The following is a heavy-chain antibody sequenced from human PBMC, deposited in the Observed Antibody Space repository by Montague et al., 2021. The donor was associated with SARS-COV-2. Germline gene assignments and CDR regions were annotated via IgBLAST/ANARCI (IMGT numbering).Heavy chain of an antibody. CDR2: ISYTGST. D-gene: IGHD6-13*01. CDR3: ARLPLVSSWSRAAGYYYYGMDV. Sequence: ESLSLTCTVSGGSISRSTSSWAWIRQPPGKGLEWIGSISYTGSTYYNPSLKSRVTISVDTSRNQFSLRLSSVTAADTSAYYCARLPLVSSWSRAAGYYYYGMDVWGQGTTVTVSS. V-gene: IGHV4-39*01. J-gene: IGHJ6*02. CDR1: GGSISRSTSS.